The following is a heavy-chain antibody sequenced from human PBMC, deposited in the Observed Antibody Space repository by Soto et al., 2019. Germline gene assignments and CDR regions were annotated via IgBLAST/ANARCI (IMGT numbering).Heavy chain of an antibody. V-gene: IGHV3-66*01. CDR2: IYSGGHT. J-gene: IGHJ6*04. CDR1: GFTVGSNY. D-gene: IGHD4-4*01. CDR3: VRNSDYGNKNRSPGRDV. Sequence: GGSLRLSCAASGFTVGSNYMSWVRQALGKGLEWVSVIYSGGHTYYADSVKGRFTISRDNSKNTLYLQMNSLRAEDTAVYYCVRNSDYGNKNRSPGRDVWGKGPTVPVS.